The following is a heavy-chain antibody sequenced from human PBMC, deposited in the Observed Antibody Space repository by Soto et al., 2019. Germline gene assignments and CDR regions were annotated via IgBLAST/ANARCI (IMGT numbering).Heavy chain of an antibody. CDR1: GFSFSSYA. CDR2: ISARGGSS. Sequence: DVQLLESGGGLVQPGGSLRLSCAASGFSFSSYAMVWVRQAPGKGLEWVSVISARGGSSYFADSVEGRFTISRDNSKNVLSLEMISLRAEDTAIYFCAKGSIEYSASVDNWGQGTLVLVPS. D-gene: IGHD4-4*01. J-gene: IGHJ4*02. V-gene: IGHV3-23*01. CDR3: AKGSIEYSASVDN.